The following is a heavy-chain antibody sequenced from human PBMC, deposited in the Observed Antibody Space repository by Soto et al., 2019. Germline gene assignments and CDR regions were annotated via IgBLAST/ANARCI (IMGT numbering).Heavy chain of an antibody. CDR2: IYYSGST. Sequence: SETLSLTCTVSGGSISSSSYYWGWIRQPPGKGLEWMGSIYYSGSTYYNPLLKSRVTISVDTSKYQFSLKLSSVAAADTAVYYCARQLSSGYYYSFDYWGQGTLVTVSS. D-gene: IGHD3-22*01. CDR3: ARQLSSGYYYSFDY. V-gene: IGHV4-39*01. CDR1: GGSISSSSYY. J-gene: IGHJ4*02.